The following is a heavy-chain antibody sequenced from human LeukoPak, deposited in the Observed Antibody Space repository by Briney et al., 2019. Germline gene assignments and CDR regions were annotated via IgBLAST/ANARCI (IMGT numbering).Heavy chain of an antibody. D-gene: IGHD3-3*01. CDR3: AKWTYYDFWSGYPSYFDY. J-gene: IGHJ4*02. Sequence: QAGGSLRLSCAASGFTFSGYWMTWVRQAPGKGLEWVSVISGSGGSTYYADSVKGRFTISRDNSKNTLYLQMNSLRAEDTAVYYCAKWTYYDFWSGYPSYFDYWGQGTLVTVSS. V-gene: IGHV3-23*01. CDR2: ISGSGGST. CDR1: GFTFSGYW.